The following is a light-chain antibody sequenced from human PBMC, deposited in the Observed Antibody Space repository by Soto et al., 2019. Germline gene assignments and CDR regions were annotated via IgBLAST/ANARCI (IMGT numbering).Light chain of an antibody. Sequence: EIVLTQSPGTLSLSPGERATLSCRASQSSSSQYLAWYQQRPGQPPRLLIYGVFIRANGIPDRFSGSGSGTDFTLTISSLEPEDFTVYYCQQHSNWPPVFGGGTKVDIK. CDR3: QQHSNWPPV. CDR1: QSSSSQY. J-gene: IGKJ4*01. CDR2: GVF. V-gene: IGKV3-11*01.